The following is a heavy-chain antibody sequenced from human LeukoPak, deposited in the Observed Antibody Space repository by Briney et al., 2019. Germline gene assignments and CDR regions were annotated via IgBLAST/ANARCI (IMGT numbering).Heavy chain of an antibody. V-gene: IGHV3-30*03. CDR2: ISYDGSNK. D-gene: IGHD5-12*01. Sequence: GGSLRLSCAASGFTFSSYGMHWVRQAPGKGLEWVAVISYDGSNKYYADSVKGRFTISRDNSKNTLYLQMNSLRAEDTAVYYCATNSGSSLDYWGQGTLSPSPQ. CDR3: ATNSGSSLDY. CDR1: GFTFSSYG. J-gene: IGHJ4*02.